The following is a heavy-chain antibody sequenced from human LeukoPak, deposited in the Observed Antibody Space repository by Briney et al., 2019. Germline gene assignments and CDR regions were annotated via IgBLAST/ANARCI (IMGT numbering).Heavy chain of an antibody. CDR1: GGSFSGYY. CDR3: AYSNYDPTFDY. J-gene: IGHJ4*02. V-gene: IGHV4-34*01. CDR2: INHSGST. D-gene: IGHD4-11*01. Sequence: SETLSLTCAMYGGSFSGYYWSWIRQPPGKGLEWIGEINHSGSTNYNPSLKSRVTMSVETSKSQFSLKVNSVTAADTATYFCAYSNYDPTFDYWGQGTLVTVSS.